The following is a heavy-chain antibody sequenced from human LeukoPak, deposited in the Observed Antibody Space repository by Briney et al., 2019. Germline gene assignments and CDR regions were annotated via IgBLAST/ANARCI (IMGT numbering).Heavy chain of an antibody. CDR1: GFTFSSYA. CDR2: ISYDGSNK. CDR3: ARTYCGGDCYDAFDF. J-gene: IGHJ3*01. V-gene: IGHV3-30-3*01. Sequence: GGSLRLSCAASGFTFSSYAMHWVRQAPGEGLEWGAVISYDGSNKYYADSVKGRFTISRDNSKNTLYLQMNSLRAEDTAVYYCARTYCGGDCYDAFDFWGQGTMVTVSS. D-gene: IGHD2-21*02.